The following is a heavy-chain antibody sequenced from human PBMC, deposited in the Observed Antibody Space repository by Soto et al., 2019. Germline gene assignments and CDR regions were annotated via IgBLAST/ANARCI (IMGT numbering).Heavy chain of an antibody. CDR3: AKGFIVAATTPEFDY. Sequence: EVQLLESGGGLVQPGGSLRLSCEASGFTFTTYAMSWVRQAPGKGLEWVSGVTDSGGKTYYADSVKGRFTISRDNSKITLYLQMNSLRAEDTAVYYCAKGFIVAATTPEFDYWGQGTLVTVSS. CDR1: GFTFTTYA. V-gene: IGHV3-23*01. CDR2: VTDSGGKT. D-gene: IGHD1-26*01. J-gene: IGHJ4*02.